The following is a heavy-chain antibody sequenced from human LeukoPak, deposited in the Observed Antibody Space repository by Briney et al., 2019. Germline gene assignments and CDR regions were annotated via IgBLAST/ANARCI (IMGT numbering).Heavy chain of an antibody. D-gene: IGHD1-26*01. CDR1: GYTFTDYY. CDR3: ARVLEVIVGAFDY. CDR2: ISAYNGNT. Sequence: GASVKVSCKASGYTFTDYYMHWVRQAPGQGLEWMGWISAYNGNTNYAQKLQGRVTMTTDTSTSTAYMELRSLRSDDTAVYYCARVLEVIVGAFDYWGQGTLVTVSS. V-gene: IGHV1-18*04. J-gene: IGHJ4*02.